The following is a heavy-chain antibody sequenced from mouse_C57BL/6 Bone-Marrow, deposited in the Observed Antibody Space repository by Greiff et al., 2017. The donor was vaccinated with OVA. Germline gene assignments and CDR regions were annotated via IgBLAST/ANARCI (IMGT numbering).Heavy chain of an antibody. J-gene: IGHJ3*01. CDR3: ARGYSPWFAY. V-gene: IGHV5-4*01. CDR1: GFTFSSYA. CDR2: ISDGGSYT. Sequence: EVQLVESGGGLVKPGGSLKLSCAASGFTFSSYAMSWVRQTPEKRLAWVATISDGGSYTYYPDNVKGRFTISRDNAKNNLYLQMSHLKSEDTAMYYCARGYSPWFAYWGQGTLVTVSA.